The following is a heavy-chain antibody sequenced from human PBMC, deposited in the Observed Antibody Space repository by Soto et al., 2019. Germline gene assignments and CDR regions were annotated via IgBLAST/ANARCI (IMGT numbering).Heavy chain of an antibody. CDR1: GGSISSYY. CDR3: ARQGINTLTGKTFDY. CDR2: IYYSGST. V-gene: IGHV4-59*01. J-gene: IGHJ4*02. D-gene: IGHD3-9*01. Sequence: SETLSLTCTVSGGSISSYYWSWIRQPPGKGLEWIGYIYYSGSTNYNPSLKSRVTISVDTSKNQSSLKLSSVTAADTAVYYCARQGINTLTGKTFDYWGQGTLVTVSS.